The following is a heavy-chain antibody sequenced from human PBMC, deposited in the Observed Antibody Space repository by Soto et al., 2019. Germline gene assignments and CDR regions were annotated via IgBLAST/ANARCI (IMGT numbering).Heavy chain of an antibody. Sequence: SETLSLTCTVSGGSISSGDYYWSWIRQPPGKGLEWIGYIYYGGSTYYNPSLKSRVTISVDTSKNQFSLKLSSVTAADTAVYYCARAQLLAPWFDPWGQGTLVTVSS. CDR3: ARAQLLAPWFDP. CDR2: IYYGGST. D-gene: IGHD2-2*01. V-gene: IGHV4-30-4*01. CDR1: GGSISSGDYY. J-gene: IGHJ5*02.